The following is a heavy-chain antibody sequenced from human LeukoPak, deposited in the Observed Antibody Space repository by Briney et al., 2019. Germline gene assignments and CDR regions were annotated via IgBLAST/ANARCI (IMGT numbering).Heavy chain of an antibody. CDR1: GFTFSSYA. D-gene: IGHD5-18*01. V-gene: IGHV3-30*04. Sequence: GRSLRLSCAASGFTFSSYAMHWVRQAPGKGLEWVAVISYDGSNKYYADSVKGRFTISRDNSKNTLYLQMNSLRAEDTAVYYCARDGRIQLWTYYYYYMDVWGKGTTVTVSS. J-gene: IGHJ6*03. CDR2: ISYDGSNK. CDR3: ARDGRIQLWTYYYYYMDV.